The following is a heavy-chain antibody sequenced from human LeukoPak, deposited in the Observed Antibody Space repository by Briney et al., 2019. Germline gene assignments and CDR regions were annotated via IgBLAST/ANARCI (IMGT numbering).Heavy chain of an antibody. CDR3: AKGRLAAAGELDY. V-gene: IGHV3-23*01. Sequence: HTGGSLRLSCAASGFTFSSYAMSWVHQAPGKGLEWVSAISGSGGSTYYADSVKGRFTISRDNSKNTLYLQMNSLRAEDTAVYYCAKGRLAAAGELDYWGQGTLVTVSS. J-gene: IGHJ4*02. D-gene: IGHD6-13*01. CDR1: GFTFSSYA. CDR2: ISGSGGST.